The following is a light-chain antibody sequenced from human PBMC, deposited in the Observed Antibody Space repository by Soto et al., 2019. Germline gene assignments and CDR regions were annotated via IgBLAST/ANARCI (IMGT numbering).Light chain of an antibody. Sequence: SALTQPPSASESPGQSVTISCTGTSSEVGGYTSVSWYQQHPGRAPKLMIYEVTKRPSGVPDRFSGSKSGNTASLTVSGLQAEDEADYYCSSYAGSNNLYVFGTGTKVTVL. CDR2: EVT. CDR3: SSYAGSNNLYV. J-gene: IGLJ1*01. V-gene: IGLV2-8*01. CDR1: SSEVGGYTS.